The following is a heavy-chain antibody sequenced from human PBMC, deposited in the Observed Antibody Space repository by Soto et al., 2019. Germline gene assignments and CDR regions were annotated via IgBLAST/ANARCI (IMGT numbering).Heavy chain of an antibody. J-gene: IGHJ5*02. CDR3: ARGSLVVVGGWFDP. CDR2: IIPILGIA. Sequence: QVQLVQSGAEVKKPGSSVKVSCKASGGTFSSYTISWVRQAPGQGLEWMGRIIPILGIANYAQKFQGRVTITADKSTSTAYMELSSLRSDDTAVYYCARGSLVVVGGWFDPWGQGTLVTVSS. CDR1: GGTFSSYT. V-gene: IGHV1-69*02. D-gene: IGHD3-22*01.